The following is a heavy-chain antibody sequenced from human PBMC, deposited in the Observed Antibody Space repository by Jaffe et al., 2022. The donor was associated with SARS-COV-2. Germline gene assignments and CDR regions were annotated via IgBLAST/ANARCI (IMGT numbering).Heavy chain of an antibody. J-gene: IGHJ4*02. V-gene: IGHV1-3*01. Sequence: QVQLVQSGAEVKKPGASVKVSCKASGYTFTSYAMHWVRQAPGQRLEWMGWINAGNGNTKYSQKFQGRVTITRDTSASTAYMELSSLRSEDTAVYYCARAPFRGYVPFDYWGQGTLVTVSS. CDR3: ARAPFRGYVPFDY. CDR2: INAGNGNT. CDR1: GYTFTSYA. D-gene: IGHD5-12*01.